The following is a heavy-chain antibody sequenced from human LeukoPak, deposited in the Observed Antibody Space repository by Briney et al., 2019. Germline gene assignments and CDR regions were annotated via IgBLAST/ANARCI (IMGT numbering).Heavy chain of an antibody. CDR2: IYYSGST. D-gene: IGHD3-3*02. CDR1: GGSISSYY. J-gene: IGHJ4*02. Sequence: SETLSLTCTVSGGSISSYYWSWIRQPPGKGLEWIGYIYYSGSTNYNPSLKSRVTISVDTSKNQFSLKLSSVTAADTAVYYCARFAILEWLYYFDYWGQGTLVTVSS. CDR3: ARFAILEWLYYFDY. V-gene: IGHV4-59*01.